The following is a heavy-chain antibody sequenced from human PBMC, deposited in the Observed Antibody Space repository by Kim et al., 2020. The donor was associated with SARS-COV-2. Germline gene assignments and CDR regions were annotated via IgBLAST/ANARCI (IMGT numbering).Heavy chain of an antibody. D-gene: IGHD2-2*01. CDR1: GFTFSTYG. Sequence: GGSLRLSCAASGFTFSTYGMHWVRQAPGKGLEWVAVISYDGSNKYYADSVKGRFTVSRDNSKNTLYLQMNSLRAEDTAVYYCAKDRIHQLLWAGPYYYYYGMDVWGQGTTVTVSS. J-gene: IGHJ6*02. CDR3: AKDRIHQLLWAGPYYYYYGMDV. V-gene: IGHV3-30*18. CDR2: ISYDGSNK.